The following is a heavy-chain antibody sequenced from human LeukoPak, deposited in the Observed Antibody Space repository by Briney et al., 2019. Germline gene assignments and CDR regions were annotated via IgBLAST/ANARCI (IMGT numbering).Heavy chain of an antibody. D-gene: IGHD6-13*01. CDR2: IYYSGST. Sequence: SETLSLTCTVSGDSISSYYWSWIRQPPGKGLEWIGYIYYSGSTNYNPSLKSRVTISVDTSKNQFSLKPSSVTAADTAVYYCARASGVSQQMVYFDYWGQGTLVTVSS. J-gene: IGHJ4*02. CDR3: ARASGVSQQMVYFDY. CDR1: GDSISSYY. V-gene: IGHV4-59*01.